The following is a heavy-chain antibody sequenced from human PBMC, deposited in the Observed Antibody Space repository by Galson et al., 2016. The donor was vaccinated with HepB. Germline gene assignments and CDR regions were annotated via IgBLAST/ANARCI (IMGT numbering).Heavy chain of an antibody. CDR2: ISYDGSNK. D-gene: IGHD3-9*01. Sequence: SLRLSCAASGFTFSHYGMHWVRQAPGKGLEWVAVISYDGSNKYYADSVKGRFTISRDNSKNTLYLQMNSLRAEDTAVYYCAKDVLIRHFDWQGGMDVWGQGTTVTVSS. CDR3: AKDVLIRHFDWQGGMDV. CDR1: GFTFSHYG. J-gene: IGHJ6*02. V-gene: IGHV3-30*18.